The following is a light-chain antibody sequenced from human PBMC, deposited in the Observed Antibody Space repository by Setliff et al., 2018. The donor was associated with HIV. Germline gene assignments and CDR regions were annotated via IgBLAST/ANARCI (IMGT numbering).Light chain of an antibody. V-gene: IGLV2-14*01. CDR1: SSDVGYYNF. J-gene: IGLJ1*01. CDR2: EVS. CDR3: SSYTSSSTYV. Sequence: QSALTQPASVSGSPGQSITISCTGASSDVGYYNFVSWYQHHPGKAPKLIISEVSNRPSGVSNRSSGSKSGYTASLTISGLQAEDEADYYCSSYTSSSTYVFGTGTKVTVL.